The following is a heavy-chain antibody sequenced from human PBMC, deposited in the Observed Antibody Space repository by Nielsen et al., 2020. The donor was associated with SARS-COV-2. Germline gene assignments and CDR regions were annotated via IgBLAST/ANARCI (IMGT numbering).Heavy chain of an antibody. D-gene: IGHD3-22*01. J-gene: IGHJ4*02. V-gene: IGHV3-30*04. CDR3: ARGDYYDSSGYYYAPLGY. Sequence: WIRQPPGKGLEWVAVISYDGSNKYYADSVKGRFTISRDNSKNTLYLQMNSLRSEDTAVYYCARGDYYDSSGYYYAPLGYWGQGTLVTVSS. CDR2: ISYDGSNK.